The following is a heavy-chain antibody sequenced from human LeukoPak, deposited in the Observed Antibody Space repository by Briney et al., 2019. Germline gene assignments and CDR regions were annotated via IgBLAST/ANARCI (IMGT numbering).Heavy chain of an antibody. Sequence: PGGSLRLSCAASGFTFSSYWMSWVRQAPGKGLEWVANIKQDGSEKYYVDSVKGRFTISRDNAKNSLYLQMNSLRAEDTAVYYCARDAYYDSSGYTKNFDYWGQGTLVTVSS. V-gene: IGHV3-7*01. CDR3: ARDAYYDSSGYTKNFDY. J-gene: IGHJ4*02. D-gene: IGHD3-22*01. CDR2: IKQDGSEK. CDR1: GFTFSSYW.